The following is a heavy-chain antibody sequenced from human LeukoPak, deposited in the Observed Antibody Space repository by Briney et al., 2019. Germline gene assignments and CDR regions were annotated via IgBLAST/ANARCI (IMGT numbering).Heavy chain of an antibody. J-gene: IGHJ4*02. D-gene: IGHD5-18*01. CDR3: AKDHRGYSYGYPDY. CDR2: ISYDGSNK. V-gene: IGHV3-30*18. CDR1: GFTFSSYG. Sequence: QPGGSLRLSCAASGFTFSSYGMHWVRQAPGKGLGWVAVISYDGSNKYYADSVKGRFTISRDNSKNTLYLQMNSLRAEDTAVYYCAKDHRGYSYGYPDYWGQGTLVTVSS.